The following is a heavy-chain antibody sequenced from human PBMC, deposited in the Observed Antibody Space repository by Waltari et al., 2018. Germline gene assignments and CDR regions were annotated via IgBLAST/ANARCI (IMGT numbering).Heavy chain of an antibody. D-gene: IGHD6-6*01. CDR1: GFTVSNYY. V-gene: IGHV3-74*01. CDR3: ARGGQLALDY. Sequence: EVQLVESGGGLVQPGASLRLSCAASGFTVSNYYTHWVRKGPGEGLVLMSRINNGGGSSTTYADSVKGRFTISNDNAKNTVYLQMNSLRAEDTAVYHCARGGQLALDYWGQGTLVTVSS. J-gene: IGHJ4*02. CDR2: INNGGGSST.